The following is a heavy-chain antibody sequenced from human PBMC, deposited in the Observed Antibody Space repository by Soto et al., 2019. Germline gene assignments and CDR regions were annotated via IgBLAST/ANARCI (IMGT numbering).Heavy chain of an antibody. V-gene: IGHV5-10-1*01. D-gene: IGHD1-20*01. Sequence: PGESLRISCKGCGYSFPSYWISCVRQMPGKGLEWMGRIDPSDSYTNYSPSFQGHVTISAGKSISTAYLQRSSLKASVTAMDYCVRHSRNCNSYGMEVCSQGKTVSVS. CDR2: IDPSDSYT. CDR3: VRHSRNCNSYGMEV. CDR1: GYSFPSYW. J-gene: IGHJ6*02.